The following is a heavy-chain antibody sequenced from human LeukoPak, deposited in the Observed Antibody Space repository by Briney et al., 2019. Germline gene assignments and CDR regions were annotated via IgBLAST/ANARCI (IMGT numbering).Heavy chain of an antibody. CDR3: ARLAASLNVLDY. CDR2: ISLYDGNT. D-gene: IGHD6-25*01. J-gene: IGHJ4*02. V-gene: IGHV1-18*01. CDR1: GYTFTSCG. Sequence: GASVKVSCKASGYTFTSCGISWVRQAPGQGLEWMGWISLYDGNTNYAQKLQGRVTMTTDTSTSSAYMELRSLRSDDTAVYYCARLAASLNVLDYWGQGTLVTVSS.